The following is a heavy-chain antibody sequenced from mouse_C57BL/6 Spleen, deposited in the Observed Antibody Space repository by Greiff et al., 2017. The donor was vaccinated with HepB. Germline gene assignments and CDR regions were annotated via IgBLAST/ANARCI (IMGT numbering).Heavy chain of an antibody. J-gene: IGHJ2*01. CDR3: ARWSGTSFDY. D-gene: IGHD4-1*01. V-gene: IGHV7-3*01. CDR2: IRNKANGYTT. CDR1: GFTFTDYY. Sequence: EVQLVESGGGLVQPGGSLSLSCAASGFTFTDYYMSWVRQPPGKALEWLGFIRNKANGYTTEYSASVKGRFTISRDNSQSILYLQMNALRAEDSATYYCARWSGTSFDYWGQGTTLTVSS.